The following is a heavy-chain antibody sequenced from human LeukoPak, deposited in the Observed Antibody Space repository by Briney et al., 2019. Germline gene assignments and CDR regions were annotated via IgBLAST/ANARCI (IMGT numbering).Heavy chain of an antibody. V-gene: IGHV3-13*01. Sequence: PGGSLRLSCAGSGFSFSTYDMLWVRQAPGKGLEWVSAIGSGGDTYYAGSVKGRFTISRESANNSFYLQMNGLNAGDTAVYFCARAVAGTDEIDSWGQGTLVTVSS. D-gene: IGHD6-19*01. CDR3: ARAVAGTDEIDS. CDR1: GFSFSTYD. J-gene: IGHJ4*02. CDR2: IGSGGDT.